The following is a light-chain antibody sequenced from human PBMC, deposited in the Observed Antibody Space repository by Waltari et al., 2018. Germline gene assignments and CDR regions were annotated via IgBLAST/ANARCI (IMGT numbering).Light chain of an antibody. CDR1: QTDLYASNNQNY. Sequence: DTVMTQSQDPLAVSLGERATINCKSRQTDLYASNNQNYWAWYQQRPGPPPQLLLCCASTRDSWVPDRFSGIGSGTDFPLSINSLQAEDLAVYYCQQYYTLPITFGQGTRLDI. V-gene: IGKV4-1*01. J-gene: IGKJ5*01. CDR2: CAS. CDR3: QQYYTLPIT.